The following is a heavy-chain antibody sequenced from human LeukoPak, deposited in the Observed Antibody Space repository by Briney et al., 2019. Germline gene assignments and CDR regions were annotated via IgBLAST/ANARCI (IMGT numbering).Heavy chain of an antibody. J-gene: IGHJ4*02. CDR1: GGSFSGCY. CDR3: ARSRRYSYAFFDY. D-gene: IGHD5-18*01. Sequence: SETLSLTCAVYGGSFSGCYWSWIRQPPGKGLEWIGEINHSGSTNYNPSLKSRVTISVDTSKNQFSLKLSSVTAADTAVYYCARSRRYSYAFFDYWGQGTLVTVSS. CDR2: INHSGST. V-gene: IGHV4-34*01.